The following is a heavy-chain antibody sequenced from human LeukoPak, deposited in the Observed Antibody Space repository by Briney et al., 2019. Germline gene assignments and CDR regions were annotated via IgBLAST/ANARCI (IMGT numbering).Heavy chain of an antibody. V-gene: IGHV4-34*01. Sequence: PSETLSLTCAVYGGSFSGYYWSWIRQPPGKGLEWIGEINHSGSTNYNPSLKSRVTISVDTSKNQFSLKLSSVTAADTAVYYCARLPSTYYCDSSGYYLRDYWGQGTLVTVSS. CDR3: ARLPSTYYCDSSGYYLRDY. D-gene: IGHD3-22*01. CDR2: INHSGST. CDR1: GGSFSGYY. J-gene: IGHJ4*02.